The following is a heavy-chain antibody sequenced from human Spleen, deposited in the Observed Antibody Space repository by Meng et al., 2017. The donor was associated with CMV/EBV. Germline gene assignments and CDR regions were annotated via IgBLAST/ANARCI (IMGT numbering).Heavy chain of an antibody. D-gene: IGHD4-23*01. J-gene: IGHJ6*02. CDR3: ARDDYSGDERNYYYYGMDV. V-gene: IGHV3-48*03. CDR2: ISYDGDTI. Sequence: GGSLRLSCVGTGFAFTNSDINWVRQAPGKGLEWVSYISYDGDTIHYADPVKGRFTISRDDAKNSVYLQMNSLRADDTAVYYCARDDYSGDERNYYYYGMDVWGQGTTVTVS. CDR1: GFAFTNSD.